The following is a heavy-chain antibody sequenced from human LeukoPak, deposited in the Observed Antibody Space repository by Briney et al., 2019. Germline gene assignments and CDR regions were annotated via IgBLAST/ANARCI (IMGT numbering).Heavy chain of an antibody. V-gene: IGHV6-1*01. D-gene: IGHD4/OR15-4a*01. J-gene: IGHJ4*02. Sequence: SQTLSLTCAISGDSVSSNSAVWNWIRQSPSRGLEWLGRTYYRSRFHNDYTVSVRSRITINPDTSKNQFSLQLNSVTPEDTAVYNCARGDYDFDYWGQGTPVTVS. CDR1: GDSVSSNSAV. CDR3: ARGDYDFDY. CDR2: TYYRSRFHN.